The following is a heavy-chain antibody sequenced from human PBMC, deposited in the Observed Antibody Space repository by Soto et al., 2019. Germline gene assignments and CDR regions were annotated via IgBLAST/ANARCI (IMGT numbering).Heavy chain of an antibody. J-gene: IGHJ4*02. CDR1: GGSISSSSYY. CDR2: IYYSGST. Sequence: SETLSLTCTVSGGSISSSSYYWGWIRQPPGKGLEWIGSIYYSGSTYYNPSLKSRVTISVDTSKNQFSLKLSSVTAADTAVYYCARQTTQSSSWYDYWGQGTLVTVSS. CDR3: ARQTTQSSSWYDY. D-gene: IGHD6-13*01. V-gene: IGHV4-39*01.